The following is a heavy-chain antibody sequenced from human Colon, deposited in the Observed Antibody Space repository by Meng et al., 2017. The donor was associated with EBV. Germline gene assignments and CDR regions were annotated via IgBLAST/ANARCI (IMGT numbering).Heavy chain of an antibody. D-gene: IGHD6-25*01. CDR1: GFNFNGDD. J-gene: IGHJ4*02. CDR3: ARDLGGPLDY. Sequence: LVESEGGFVTPGRSLSLSCAASGFNFNGDDVTWNRQAPGKGLEWVAFISKIDDCISFAESVRGRFTISRDSATHSLYLQMNSLRAEDTSFYYCARDLGGPLDYWGQGTLVTVSS. CDR2: ISKIDDCI. V-gene: IGHV3-11*01.